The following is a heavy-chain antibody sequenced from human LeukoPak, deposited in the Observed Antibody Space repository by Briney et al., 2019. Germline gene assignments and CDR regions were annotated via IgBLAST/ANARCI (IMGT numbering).Heavy chain of an antibody. V-gene: IGHV3-30-3*01. D-gene: IGHD3-3*01. CDR2: ISYDGGNK. J-gene: IGHJ4*02. Sequence: GGSLRLSCAASGFTFSSYAMHRVRQAPGKGLEWVAVISYDGGNKYYADSVKGRSTISRDNSKNTLYLQMNSLRAEDTAVYYCARGPLYDFWSGYSDYWGQGTLVTVSS. CDR1: GFTFSSYA. CDR3: ARGPLYDFWSGYSDY.